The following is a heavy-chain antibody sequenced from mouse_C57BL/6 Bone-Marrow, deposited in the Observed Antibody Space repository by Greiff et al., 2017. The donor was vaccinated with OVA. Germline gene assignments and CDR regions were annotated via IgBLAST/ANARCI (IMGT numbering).Heavy chain of an antibody. CDR3: ARGGYYDYDGGAWFAY. D-gene: IGHD2-4*01. J-gene: IGHJ3*01. Sequence: EVQLQQSGPELAKPGASVKIPCKASGYTFTYYNMDWVKQSHGKSLEWIGDINSNNGGTIYNQKFKGKATLTVDKSSSTAYMELRSLTSEDPAVYYCARGGYYDYDGGAWFAYWGQGTLVTVTA. V-gene: IGHV1-18*01. CDR1: GYTFTYYN. CDR2: INSNNGGT.